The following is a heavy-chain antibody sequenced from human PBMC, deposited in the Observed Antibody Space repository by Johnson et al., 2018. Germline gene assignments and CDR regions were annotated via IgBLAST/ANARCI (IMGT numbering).Heavy chain of an antibody. J-gene: IGHJ6*02. CDR3: AAWGRDV. CDR1: GFTFRHYA. V-gene: IGHV3-30-3*01. CDR2: ISYYGSNK. D-gene: IGHD3-16*01. Sequence: VQLLESGGGVVQPGRSLRLACAASGFTFRHYAMHWVRQAPGKGLEWMALISYYGSNKYYADSGKGGFTISRDNSKTTLYLQMNSLRDEDTAVYYCAAWGRDVWVQGTTVTVSS.